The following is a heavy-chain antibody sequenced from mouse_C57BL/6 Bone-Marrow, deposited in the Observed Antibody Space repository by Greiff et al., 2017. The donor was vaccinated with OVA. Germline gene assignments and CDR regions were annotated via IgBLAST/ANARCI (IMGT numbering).Heavy chain of an antibody. CDR2: ISYDGSN. CDR1: GYSITSGYY. CDR3: AREDYGSSYWYFDV. J-gene: IGHJ1*03. Sequence: VQLKESGPGLVKPSQSLSLTCSVTGYSITSGYYWNWIRQFPGNKLEWMGYISYDGSNNYNPSLKNRISITRDTSKNQVFLKLNSVTTEDTATYYCAREDYGSSYWYFDVWGTGTTVTVSS. V-gene: IGHV3-6*01. D-gene: IGHD1-1*01.